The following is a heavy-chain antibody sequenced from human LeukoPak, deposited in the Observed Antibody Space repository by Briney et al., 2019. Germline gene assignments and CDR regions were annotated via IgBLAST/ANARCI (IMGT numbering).Heavy chain of an antibody. CDR1: GFLVSNNY. V-gene: IGHV3-53*01. J-gene: IGHJ4*02. Sequence: PGGSLRLSCAASGFLVSNNYMNWVRQAPGKGLEFVSVIYSDGGSDGGSTYYADSVKGRFTISRDNSKNTLYLQMNSLRVDDTAVYYCARGTIKGLFDYWGQGALVTVSS. CDR3: ARGTIKGLFDY. CDR2: IYSDGGSDGGST. D-gene: IGHD5-12*01.